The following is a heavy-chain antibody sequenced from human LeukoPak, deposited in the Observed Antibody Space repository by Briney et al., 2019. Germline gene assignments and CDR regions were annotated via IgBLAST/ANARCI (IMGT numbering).Heavy chain of an antibody. J-gene: IGHJ4*02. CDR2: IIPIFGTA. CDR3: ATNRDGYNYFSPFDY. D-gene: IGHD5-24*01. Sequence: SVKVSCKASGGTFSSYAISWVRQAPGQGLEWMGGIIPIFGTANYAQKLQGRVTMTTDTSTSTAYMELRSLRSDDTAVYYCATNRDGYNYFSPFDYWGQGTLVTVSS. V-gene: IGHV1-69*05. CDR1: GGTFSSYA.